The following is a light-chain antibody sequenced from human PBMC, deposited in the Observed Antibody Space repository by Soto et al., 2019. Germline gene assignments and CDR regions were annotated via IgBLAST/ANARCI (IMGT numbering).Light chain of an antibody. CDR3: QSYDSSLRVV. V-gene: IGLV1-40*01. J-gene: IGLJ2*01. Sequence: QSVLTRPPSVSGAPGQRVTISCTGSSSNIGAGYDGHWYQQLPGTAPKLLIYGNSNRPSGVPDRFSGSKSGTSASLAITGLQAEDEADYYCQSYDSSLRVVFGAGTTLTVL. CDR1: SSNIGAGYD. CDR2: GNS.